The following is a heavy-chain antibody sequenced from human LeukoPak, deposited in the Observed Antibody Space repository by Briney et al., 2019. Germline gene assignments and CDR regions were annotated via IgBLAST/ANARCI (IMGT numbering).Heavy chain of an antibody. V-gene: IGHV1-8*01. CDR1: GYTFTSYD. CDR2: MNPNSGNT. CDR3: ARLGYSSGWYEV. J-gene: IGHJ4*02. D-gene: IGHD6-19*01. Sequence: GASVKVSCKASGYTFTSYDFNWVRQATGQGLEWMGWMNPNSGNTGYAQKFQGRVTMTRDTSIATAYMELSSLRSEDTAVYYCARLGYSSGWYEVWGQGTLVTVSS.